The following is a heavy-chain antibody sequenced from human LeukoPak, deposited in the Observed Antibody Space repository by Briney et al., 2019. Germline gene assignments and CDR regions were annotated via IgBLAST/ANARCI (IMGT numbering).Heavy chain of an antibody. D-gene: IGHD3-10*01. V-gene: IGHV4-39*01. CDR2: TYYSGST. Sequence: SETLSLTCTVSGGSISSSSYYWGWIRQPPGKGLEWIGSTYYSGSTYYNPSLKSRVTISVDTSKNQISLKLSSVTAADTAVYYCARPSITMVRGFDPWGQGTLVTVSS. CDR3: ARPSITMVRGFDP. CDR1: GGSISSSSYY. J-gene: IGHJ5*02.